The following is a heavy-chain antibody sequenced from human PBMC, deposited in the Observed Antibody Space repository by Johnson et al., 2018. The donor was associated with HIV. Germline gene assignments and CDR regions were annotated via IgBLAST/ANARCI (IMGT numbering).Heavy chain of an antibody. J-gene: IGHJ3*02. D-gene: IGHD1-26*01. Sequence: VQLVESGGGVVQPGRSLRLSCAASGFTFSSYAMHWVRQAPGKGLEYVSAISSNGGSTYYANSVKGRFTISRDNSKNTLYLQMGSLRAEDMAVYYCARADEWVLVGRGYAFDIWGQGTMVTVSS. CDR2: ISSNGGST. V-gene: IGHV3-64*01. CDR3: ARADEWVLVGRGYAFDI. CDR1: GFTFSSYA.